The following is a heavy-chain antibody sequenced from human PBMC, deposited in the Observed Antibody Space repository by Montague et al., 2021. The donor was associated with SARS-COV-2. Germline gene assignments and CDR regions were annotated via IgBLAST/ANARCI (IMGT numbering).Heavy chain of an antibody. J-gene: IGHJ6*02. D-gene: IGHD2-2*01. CDR3: ARGAVVVPAATEDYYYYYGMDV. Sequence: SETLSLTCAVYGGSFSGYYWSWIRQPPGKGLEWIGEINHSGSTNYNPSLKSRVTISVDTSKNQFPLKLSSVTAADTAVYYCARGAVVVPAATEDYYYYYGMDVWGQGTTVTVSS. V-gene: IGHV4-34*01. CDR2: INHSGST. CDR1: GGSFSGYY.